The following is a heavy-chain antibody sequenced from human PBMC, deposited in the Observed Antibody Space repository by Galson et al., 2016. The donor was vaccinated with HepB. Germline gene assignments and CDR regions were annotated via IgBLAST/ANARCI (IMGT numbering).Heavy chain of an antibody. CDR1: GFTFSSLA. D-gene: IGHD3-16*01. CDR2: IWYDGSEK. V-gene: IGHV3-33*08. CDR3: ARWGYGKMTDY. Sequence: SLRLSCATSGFTFSSLALHWVRQAPGKGLEWVAVIWYDGSEKYYADSVRGRFTISRDNAKNTVSLEMNRLRVEDTAVYYCARWGYGKMTDYWGRGTLVTVSS. J-gene: IGHJ4*02.